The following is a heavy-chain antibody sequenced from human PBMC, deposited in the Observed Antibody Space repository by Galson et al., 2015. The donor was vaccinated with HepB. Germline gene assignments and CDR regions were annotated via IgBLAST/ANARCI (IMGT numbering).Heavy chain of an antibody. V-gene: IGHV3-73*01. Sequence: SLRLSCAASGFTFSGSAIHWVRQASGKGPEWVGRIRSKNNNYATSYVPSLKGRFTISRDDSKNMAYLHMKSLKPEDTAVYYCTRLGDLSGSSSRWGQGTLVTVSA. CDR2: IRSKNNNYAT. J-gene: IGHJ4*02. CDR1: GFTFSGSA. CDR3: TRLGDLSGSSSR. D-gene: IGHD2-2*01.